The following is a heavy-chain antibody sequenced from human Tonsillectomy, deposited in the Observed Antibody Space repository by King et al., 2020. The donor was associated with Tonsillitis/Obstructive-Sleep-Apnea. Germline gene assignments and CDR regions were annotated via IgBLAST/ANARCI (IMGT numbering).Heavy chain of an antibody. CDR1: GFTFSDYW. Sequence: VQLVESGGGLVQPGGSLRLSCAASGFTFSDYWMSWVRQAPGKGLEWVANIKQDGSEKYYVDSVKGRFTISRDNAKNSLYLQMNSLRAEDTAVYYCARDRYYDWGLGDWGQGTLVTVSS. J-gene: IGHJ4*02. D-gene: IGHD3-16*01. CDR2: IKQDGSEK. V-gene: IGHV3-7*03. CDR3: ARDRYYDWGLGD.